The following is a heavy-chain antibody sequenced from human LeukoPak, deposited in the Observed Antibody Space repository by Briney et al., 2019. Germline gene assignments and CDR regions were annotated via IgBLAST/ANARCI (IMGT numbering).Heavy chain of an antibody. CDR3: AKEGFSSSWRADV. CDR2: IYSGGST. Sequence: GGSLRLSCAASGFTVSSNYMSWVRQAPGKGLEWVSVIYSGGSTYYADSVKGRFTISRDNSKNTLYLQMNSLRAEDTAVYYCAKEGFSSSWRADVWGKGTTVTVSS. J-gene: IGHJ6*04. D-gene: IGHD6-13*01. CDR1: GFTVSSNY. V-gene: IGHV3-53*01.